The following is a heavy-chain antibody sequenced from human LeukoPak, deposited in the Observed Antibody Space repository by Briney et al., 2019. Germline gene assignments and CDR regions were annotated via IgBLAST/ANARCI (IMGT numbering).Heavy chain of an antibody. CDR3: ARELGSGVRGEDAFDI. V-gene: IGHV3-21*01. Sequence: PGGSLRLSCAASGFTLSAYTMNWVRQAPGKGLEWVSSISSSNYYIYYGDSVKGRFTISRDNAKNSVYLQMNSLRAEDTAVYYCARELGSGVRGEDAFDIWGQGTMVTVSS. J-gene: IGHJ3*02. D-gene: IGHD3-10*01. CDR1: GFTLSAYT. CDR2: ISSSNYYI.